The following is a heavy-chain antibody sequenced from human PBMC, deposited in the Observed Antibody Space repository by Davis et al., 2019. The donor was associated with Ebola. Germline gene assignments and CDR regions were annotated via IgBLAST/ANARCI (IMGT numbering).Heavy chain of an antibody. D-gene: IGHD3-10*01. CDR1: GGSISSSNW. Sequence: SETLSLTCAVSGGSISSSNWWSWVRQPPGKGLEWIGEIYHSGSTNYNPSLKSRVTISSDMSKNQFSLKLSSVTAADTAVYYCARGRMYYYGSGSYYKYWGQGTLVTVSS. CDR2: IYHSGST. V-gene: IGHV4-4*02. CDR3: ARGRMYYYGSGSYYKY. J-gene: IGHJ4*02.